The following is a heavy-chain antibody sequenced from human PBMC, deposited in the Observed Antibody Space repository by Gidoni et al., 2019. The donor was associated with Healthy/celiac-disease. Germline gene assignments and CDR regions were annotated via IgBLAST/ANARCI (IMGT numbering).Heavy chain of an antibody. J-gene: IGHJ4*02. V-gene: IGHV1-69*04. CDR2: IIPILGIA. CDR1: GCTFSSYA. CDR3: ARDGDTAMVNFDY. D-gene: IGHD5-18*01. Sequence: QVQLVQSGAEVKKPGSSVTFSCTASGCTFSSYAISWVRQAPGQGLEWMGRIIPILGIANYAQKFQGRVTITADKSTSTADMELSSLRSEDTAVYDCARDGDTAMVNFDYWGQGTLVTVSS.